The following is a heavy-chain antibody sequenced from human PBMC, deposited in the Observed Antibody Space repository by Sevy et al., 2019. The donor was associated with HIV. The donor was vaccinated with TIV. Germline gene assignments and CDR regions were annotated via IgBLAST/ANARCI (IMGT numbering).Heavy chain of an antibody. CDR3: TRDIGGRYGY. D-gene: IGHD2-15*01. Sequence: GGSLRLSCVGSGFTFSTYWMHWVRQLPGKGLVWVSRVNEDGTTTNYADPVKGRFSIFRDKAKNTLYLQMNSLSAEDTAVYFCTRDIGGRYGYWGQGALVTVSS. J-gene: IGHJ4*02. CDR1: GFTFSTYW. CDR2: VNEDGTTT. V-gene: IGHV3-74*01.